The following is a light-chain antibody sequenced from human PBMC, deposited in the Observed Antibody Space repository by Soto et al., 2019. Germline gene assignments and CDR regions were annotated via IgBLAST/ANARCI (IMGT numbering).Light chain of an antibody. CDR1: QGVNSD. J-gene: IGKJ4*01. CDR3: QEYNGWPLA. V-gene: IGKV3-15*01. Sequence: EIVMTQSPGTLSASLGERATLSCGASQGVNSDLAWYQQKPGQAPRLLIYGAIIRATGVPDRISGSGSGTEFTRAMASLASDDFALYYCQEYNGWPLAVGGGTRV. CDR2: GAI.